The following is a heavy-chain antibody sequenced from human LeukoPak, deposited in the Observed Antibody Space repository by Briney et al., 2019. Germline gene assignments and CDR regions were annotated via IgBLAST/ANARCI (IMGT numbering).Heavy chain of an antibody. Sequence: ASVKVSCKASGGTFSSYAISWVRQAPGQGLEWTGGIIPIFGTANYAQKFQGRVTITADKSTSTAYMELSSLRSEDTAVYYCARVGYSYGFDYWGQGTLVTVSS. CDR1: GGTFSSYA. V-gene: IGHV1-69*06. J-gene: IGHJ4*02. D-gene: IGHD5-18*01. CDR3: ARVGYSYGFDY. CDR2: IIPIFGTA.